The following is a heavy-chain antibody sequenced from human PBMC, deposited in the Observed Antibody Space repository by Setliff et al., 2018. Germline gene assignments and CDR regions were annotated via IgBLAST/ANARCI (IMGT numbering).Heavy chain of an antibody. J-gene: IGHJ4*02. CDR2: IKSKTDGGTI. Sequence: GGSLRLSCAASGFTFSKAWMSWVRQAPGKGLEWVGRIKSKTDGGTIDYAAPVKGRLTISRDDSKNTLYLQMNSLRSEDTALYFCARSGDPKSAFERYLFDWGQGTLVTVSS. V-gene: IGHV3-15*01. CDR3: ARSGDPKSAFERYLFD. D-gene: IGHD1-1*01. CDR1: GFTFSKAW.